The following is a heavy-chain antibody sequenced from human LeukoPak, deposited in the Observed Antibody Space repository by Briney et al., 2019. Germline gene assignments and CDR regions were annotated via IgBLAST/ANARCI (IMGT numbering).Heavy chain of an antibody. J-gene: IGHJ4*02. CDR1: GFTFSSYAM. CDR3: ARIPPYSSGWYYFDY. V-gene: IGHV2-70*11. CDR2: IDWDDDK. D-gene: IGHD6-19*01. Sequence: LRLSCAASGFTFSSYAMSWIRQPPGRALEWLARIDWDDDKYYSTSLKTRLTISKDTSKNQVVLTMTNMDPVDTATYYCARIPPYSSGWYYFDYWGQGTLVTVSS.